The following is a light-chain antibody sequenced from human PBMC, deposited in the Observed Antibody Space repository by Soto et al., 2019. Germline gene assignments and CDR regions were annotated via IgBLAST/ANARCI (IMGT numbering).Light chain of an antibody. CDR1: QSISSNY. CDR2: GAS. V-gene: IGKV3-20*01. CDR3: QHYGSSPPFT. Sequence: EIVLTQSPGTLSLSPGERATLSCRASQSISSNYLAWYQQKPGQAPRVLIYGASIRPTGTPDRFSGSGSGADFTRTISRLEPEDFGVYYCQHYGSSPPFTFGPGTKVDIK. J-gene: IGKJ3*01.